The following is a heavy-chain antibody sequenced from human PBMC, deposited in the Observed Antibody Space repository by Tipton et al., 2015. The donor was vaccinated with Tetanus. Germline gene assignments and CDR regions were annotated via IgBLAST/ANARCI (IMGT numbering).Heavy chain of an antibody. CDR1: GGSISSIS. CDR3: AKHGDTSRNYYFDY. V-gene: IGHV4-39*01. CDR2: IFYSGSP. J-gene: IGHJ4*02. Sequence: TLSLTCTVSGGSISSISWIRQPPGKGLEWIGNIFYSGSPSYNPSLKSRVTLSVDTSRNQFPLKLTSVTAADTAIYYCAKHGDTSRNYYFDYWGQGALVTVSS. D-gene: IGHD6-13*01.